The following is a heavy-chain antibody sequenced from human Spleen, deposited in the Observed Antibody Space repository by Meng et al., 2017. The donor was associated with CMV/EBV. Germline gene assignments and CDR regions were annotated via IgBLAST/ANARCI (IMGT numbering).Heavy chain of an antibody. J-gene: IGHJ4*02. CDR2: IREDGSSK. Sequence: GESLKISCAASGFTFSTSWMTWVRQAPGKGLEWVGNIREDGSSKYYVDSVKGRFTISRDNAKNSLYLQMNSLRAEDTAVYYCAREEEQQLVPSYWGQGTLVTVSS. D-gene: IGHD6-13*01. CDR3: AREEEQQLVPSY. CDR1: GFTFSTSW. V-gene: IGHV3-7*01.